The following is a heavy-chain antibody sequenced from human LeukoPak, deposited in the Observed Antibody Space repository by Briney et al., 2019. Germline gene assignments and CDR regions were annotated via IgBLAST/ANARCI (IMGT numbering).Heavy chain of an antibody. CDR3: ARAGIAVAGTAY. V-gene: IGHV3-21*01. J-gene: IGHJ4*02. CDR2: ISSSSSYI. CDR1: GFTFSSYS. D-gene: IGHD6-19*01. Sequence: GGSLRLSCAASGFTFSSYSMNWVRQAPGKGLEWVSSISSSSSYIYYADSVKGRFTISRDNAKNSLYLQMNSLRAEDTAVYYCARAGIAVAGTAYWGQGTLVTVSS.